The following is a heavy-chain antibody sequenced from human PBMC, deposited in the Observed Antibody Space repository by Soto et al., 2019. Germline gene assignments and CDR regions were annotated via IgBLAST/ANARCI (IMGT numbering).Heavy chain of an antibody. J-gene: IGHJ3*02. CDR1: SGSISSSNR. D-gene: IGHD3-10*01. CDR3: ARDQGLIGSGSYWAHAFDI. Sequence: PSETLSLTCAVSSGSISSSNRWSWVRQPPGKGLEWIGEIYHSGSTNYNPSLKSRVTISVDKSKNQFSLKLSSVTAADTAVYYCARDQGLIGSGSYWAHAFDIWGQGTMVTVSS. V-gene: IGHV4-4*02. CDR2: IYHSGST.